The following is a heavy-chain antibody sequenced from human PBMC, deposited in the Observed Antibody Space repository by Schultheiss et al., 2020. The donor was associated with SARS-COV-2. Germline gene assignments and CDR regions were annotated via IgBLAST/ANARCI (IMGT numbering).Heavy chain of an antibody. D-gene: IGHD3-22*01. CDR1: GGSISSYY. Sequence: SETLSLTCTVSGGSISSYYWSWIRQPPGKGLEWIGEINLSGSTNYNPSLKSRVTISVDTSKNQFSLKLSSVTAADTAVYYCARDRREYYYDSSGYPDAFDIWGQGTMVTVSS. CDR3: ARDRREYYYDSSGYPDAFDI. J-gene: IGHJ3*02. CDR2: INLSGST. V-gene: IGHV4-34*01.